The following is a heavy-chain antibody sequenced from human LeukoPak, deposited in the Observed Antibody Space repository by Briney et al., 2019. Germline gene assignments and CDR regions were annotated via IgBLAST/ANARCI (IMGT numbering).Heavy chain of an antibody. CDR3: ARDVVGMGGYGAYVGLPLDY. J-gene: IGHJ4*02. Sequence: SETLSLTCIVSGDSISSGSFYWGWIRQPPGQGLEWIGSIDYSGSSYYNPSLQSRVTISVDTSKNRLSLRLKSVTASDTAVYYCARDVVGMGGYGAYVGLPLDYWDQGTLVTVSS. CDR1: GDSISSGSFY. V-gene: IGHV4-39*02. D-gene: IGHD5-12*01. CDR2: IDYSGSS.